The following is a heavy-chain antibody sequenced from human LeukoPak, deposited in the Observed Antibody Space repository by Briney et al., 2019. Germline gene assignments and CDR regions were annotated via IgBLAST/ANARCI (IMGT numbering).Heavy chain of an antibody. V-gene: IGHV4-39*07. CDR2: SYYSGTT. D-gene: IGHD3-10*01. CDR1: GGSFTISYY. J-gene: IGHJ5*02. Sequence: SETLSLTCTVSGGSFTISYYWGWIRQPPGKGLEWLGSSYYSGTTFYNPPLKSRVTISVDTSKTQFSLKLSSVTAADTAVYYCAREGLNMVRGVIPKEAWGWFDPWGQGTLVTVPS. CDR3: AREGLNMVRGVIPKEAWGWFDP.